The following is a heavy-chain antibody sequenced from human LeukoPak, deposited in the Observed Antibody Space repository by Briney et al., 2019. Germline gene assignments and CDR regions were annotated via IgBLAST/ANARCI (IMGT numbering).Heavy chain of an antibody. J-gene: IGHJ6*02. CDR3: ARAYEDYYYGMDV. Sequence: GGSLRLSCAASGFTFSSYDMHWVRQATGEGLEWVSAIGTAGDTYYPGSVKGRFTISRENAKNSLYLQMDSLRAGDTAVYYCARAYEDYYYGMDVWGQGTTVTVSS. CDR2: IGTAGDT. V-gene: IGHV3-13*01. D-gene: IGHD3-3*01. CDR1: GFTFSSYD.